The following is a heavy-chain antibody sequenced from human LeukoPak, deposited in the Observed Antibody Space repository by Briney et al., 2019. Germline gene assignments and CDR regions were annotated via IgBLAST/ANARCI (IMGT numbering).Heavy chain of an antibody. CDR2: IYYSGTP. CDR1: GGSISHYY. J-gene: IGHJ6*02. Sequence: SETLSLTCTVSGGSISHYYWSWIRQSPGKGLEWIGYIYYSGTPNYNPSLKSRVTISVDTSRNQFPLQLRSVTAADTAVYYCAREDPQTTVPEGMDVWGQGTTVIVSS. CDR3: AREDPQTTVPEGMDV. D-gene: IGHD4-17*01. V-gene: IGHV4-59*01.